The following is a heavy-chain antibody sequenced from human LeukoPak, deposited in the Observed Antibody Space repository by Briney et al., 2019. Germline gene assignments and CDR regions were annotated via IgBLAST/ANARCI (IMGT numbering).Heavy chain of an antibody. V-gene: IGHV3-23*01. CDR3: AKAGIGVVGYFDF. CDR2: IRGSGGGT. CDR1: GFTFSSYA. J-gene: IGHJ4*02. D-gene: IGHD6-19*01. Sequence: PGGSLRLSCAASGFTFSSYAMSWVRQAPGKGLEWVSTIRGSGGGTYYADSVEGRFAISRDNSKNTLYLQMNSLRDEDTALYYCAKAGIGVVGYFDFWGQGTVVTVSS.